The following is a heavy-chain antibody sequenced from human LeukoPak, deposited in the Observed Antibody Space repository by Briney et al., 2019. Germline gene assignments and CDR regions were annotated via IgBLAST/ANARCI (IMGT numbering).Heavy chain of an antibody. CDR3: ARVGSSGWGEIDY. J-gene: IGHJ4*02. Sequence: PGGSLRLSCAASGFTFSSYDMHWVRGATGKGLDWVSAIGTAGDTYYPGSVKGRFTISRENAKNSLYLQMNSLRAGDTAVYYCARVGSSGWGEIDYWGQGTLVTVSS. D-gene: IGHD6-19*01. CDR1: GFTFSSYD. CDR2: IGTAGDT. V-gene: IGHV3-13*01.